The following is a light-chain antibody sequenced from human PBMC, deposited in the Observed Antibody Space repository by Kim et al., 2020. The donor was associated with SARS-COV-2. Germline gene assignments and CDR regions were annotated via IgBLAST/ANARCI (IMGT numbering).Light chain of an antibody. CDR1: QSVSSD. CDR2: GAS. V-gene: IGKV3-15*01. J-gene: IGKJ4*01. CDR3: QQYHKWPPLT. Sequence: EIVMTQSPATLSVSPGERATLSCRASQSVSSDLAWYQQKPGQAPRLLIYGASTRATDIPARFSGSGSGTEFTLTISSLQSEDFAVYYCQQYHKWPPLTFGGGTKVDIK.